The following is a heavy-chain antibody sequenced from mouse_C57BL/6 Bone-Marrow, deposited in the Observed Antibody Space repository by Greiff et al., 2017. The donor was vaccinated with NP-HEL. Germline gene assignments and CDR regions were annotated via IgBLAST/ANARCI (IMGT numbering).Heavy chain of an antibody. J-gene: IGHJ3*01. CDR3: TTGGIYDGYYGGAY. CDR2: IDPENGDT. D-gene: IGHD2-3*01. V-gene: IGHV14-4*01. CDR1: GFNIKDDY. Sequence: EVQGVESGAELVRPGASVKLSCTASGFNIKDDYMHWVKQRPEQGLEWIGWIDPENGDTEYASKFQGKATITADTSSNTAYLQLSSLTSEDTAVYYGTTGGIYDGYYGGAYWGQGTLVTVSA.